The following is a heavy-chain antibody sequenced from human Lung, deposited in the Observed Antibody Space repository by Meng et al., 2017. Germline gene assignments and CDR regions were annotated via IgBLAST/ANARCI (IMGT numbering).Heavy chain of an antibody. CDR2: TYYRSKWYN. CDR3: ASGYGLPS. D-gene: IGHD5-18*01. J-gene: IGHJ5*02. Sequence: QVYLQQPCPVLLKPSETLSLTCAISGDSVSANSAAWNWIRQSPSRGLEWLGRTYYRSKWYNDYAVSVKSRIIITPDTSKNQFSLQLNSVTPEDTAVYFCASGYGLPSWGQGTLVTVSS. V-gene: IGHV6-1*01. CDR1: GDSVSANSAA.